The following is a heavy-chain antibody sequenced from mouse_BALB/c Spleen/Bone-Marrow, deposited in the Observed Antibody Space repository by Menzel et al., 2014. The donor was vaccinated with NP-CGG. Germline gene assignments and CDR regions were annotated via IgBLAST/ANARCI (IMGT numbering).Heavy chain of an antibody. CDR2: TDPGRGSS. CDR3: ARDGNYAVLVF. D-gene: IGHD2-1*01. V-gene: IGHV1-77*01. Sequence: QVQLQQSGPELVKPGASVKMSCKASGYTYTDYVISWVKQRTGQGLEWIGETDPGRGSSFYNEKFKAKATLTAEKSAKPASMQHSNLASENYAVYFCARDGNYAVLVFWGLGTSVAVSS. J-gene: IGHJ4*01. CDR1: GYTYTDYV.